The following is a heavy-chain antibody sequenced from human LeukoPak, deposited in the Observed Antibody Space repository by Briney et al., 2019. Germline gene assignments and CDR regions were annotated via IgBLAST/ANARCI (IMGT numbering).Heavy chain of an antibody. Sequence: PSETLSLTCTVSGDSVSNGNYYWSWLRQPPGKALEWIGYIYYTGKTYYNPSLEGRVTILVDASRNHFSVKLSSVTAADTAVYYCARSQNYYGSGDYWSQGTLVTVSS. CDR1: GDSVSNGNYY. CDR3: ARSQNYYGSGDY. D-gene: IGHD3-10*01. V-gene: IGHV4-61*03. J-gene: IGHJ4*02. CDR2: IYYTGKT.